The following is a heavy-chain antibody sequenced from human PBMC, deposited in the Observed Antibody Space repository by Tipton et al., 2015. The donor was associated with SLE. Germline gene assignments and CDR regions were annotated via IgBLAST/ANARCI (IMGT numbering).Heavy chain of an antibody. CDR2: IYYSGST. CDR3: ASGRAVAGGDYFDY. D-gene: IGHD6-19*01. Sequence: TLSLTCTVSGGSISSYYWSWIRQPPGKRLEWIGYIYYSGSTNYNPSLKSRVTISVDTSKNQFSLKLSSVTAADTAVYYCASGRAVAGGDYFDYWGQGTLVTVSS. V-gene: IGHV4-59*01. CDR1: GGSISSYY. J-gene: IGHJ4*02.